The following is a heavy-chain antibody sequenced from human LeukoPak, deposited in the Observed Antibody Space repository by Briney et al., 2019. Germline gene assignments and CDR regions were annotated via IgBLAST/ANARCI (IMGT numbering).Heavy chain of an antibody. CDR2: ISGSGGST. CDR3: AREPGVQAAGSAWFDP. V-gene: IGHV3-23*01. Sequence: GGSLRLSCAASGFTFSSYAMSWVRQAPGKGLEWVSAISGSGGSTYYADSVKGRFTISRDNSKNTLYLQMNSLRAEDTAVYYCAREPGVQAAGSAWFDPWGQGTLVTVSS. CDR1: GFTFSSYA. D-gene: IGHD6-13*01. J-gene: IGHJ5*02.